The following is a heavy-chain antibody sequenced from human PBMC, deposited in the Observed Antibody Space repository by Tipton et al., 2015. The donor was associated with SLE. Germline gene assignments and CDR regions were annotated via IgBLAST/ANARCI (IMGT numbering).Heavy chain of an antibody. D-gene: IGHD2-2*01. CDR2: VSHRGTT. J-gene: IGHJ3*02. CDR3: SVPYCSSTSCWGAFDI. V-gene: IGHV4-34*08. Sequence: TLFLTCAVYGGTSRDYFWSWIRQPPGKGLEWIGEVSHRGTTNYNPSLDSRVTISLDRFNNQFTLKMTSVTAADTAVYYCSVPYCSSTSCWGAFDIWCQGTMVTVSA. CDR1: GGTSRDYF.